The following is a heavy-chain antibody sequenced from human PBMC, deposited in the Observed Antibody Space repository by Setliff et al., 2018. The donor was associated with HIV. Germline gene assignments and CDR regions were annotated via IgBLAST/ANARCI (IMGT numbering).Heavy chain of an antibody. CDR1: GGSVRRSSYY. Sequence: PSETLSLTCTVSGGSVRRSSYYWGWVRQPPGKGLEWIGNVYYSGSAYYNLSLQSRVTLSVDTSKNSFSLHLTSVTAADTAVYFCARARGPPLPVLDFWGQGTLVTVS. D-gene: IGHD3-10*01. CDR2: VYYSGSA. V-gene: IGHV4-39*07. J-gene: IGHJ4*02. CDR3: ARARGPPLPVLDF.